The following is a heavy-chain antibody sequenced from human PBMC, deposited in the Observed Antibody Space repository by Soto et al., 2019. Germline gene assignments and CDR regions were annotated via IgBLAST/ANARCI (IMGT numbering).Heavy chain of an antibody. Sequence: SGNVSCKAFGFEFTDHYINWVRQGPGQGLEWMGIISPDCGSTRYSQKFQARITMTRDTSTSTVYMELSSLRSEDTAIYYCARAPRGGVIIVITWAQIDYWGQGTLLTISS. CDR1: GFEFTDHY. V-gene: IGHV1-46*01. D-gene: IGHD3-10*01. CDR2: ISPDCGST. CDR3: ARAPRGGVIIVITWAQIDY. J-gene: IGHJ4*02.